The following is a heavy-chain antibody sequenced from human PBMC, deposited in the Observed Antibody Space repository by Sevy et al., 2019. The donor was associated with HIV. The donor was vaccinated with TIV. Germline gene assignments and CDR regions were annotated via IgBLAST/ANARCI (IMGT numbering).Heavy chain of an antibody. V-gene: IGHV4-39*01. CDR3: ARQVRFSGVIINHFDY. D-gene: IGHD3-3*01. CDR1: GDSIRSQSHY. CDR2: IYYTGSS. Sequence: SETLSLTCTVSGDSIRSQSHYWAWIRQSPGKGLEWIASIYYTGSSYYNLSLRGRVTISVDTSKEQISLKLTPVTAADTAVYFCARQVRFSGVIINHFDYWGHGTLVTVSS. J-gene: IGHJ4*01.